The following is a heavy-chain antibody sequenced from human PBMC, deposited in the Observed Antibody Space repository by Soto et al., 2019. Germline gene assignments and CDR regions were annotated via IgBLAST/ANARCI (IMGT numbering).Heavy chain of an antibody. CDR1: GGSINSDTYF. D-gene: IGHD2-21*01. CDR3: ARDIPLKFCTGGNCYPQLDAFDI. V-gene: IGHV4-31*03. J-gene: IGHJ3*02. Sequence: PSETLSLTCSVSGGSINSDTYFWNWLRQNPGKGLEWIGYIYYSGSTYYNPSLKSRVTISMDTSKNQFSLNLTSLTASDTAVYYCARDIPLKFCTGGNCYPQLDAFDIWGQGTLVT. CDR2: IYYSGST.